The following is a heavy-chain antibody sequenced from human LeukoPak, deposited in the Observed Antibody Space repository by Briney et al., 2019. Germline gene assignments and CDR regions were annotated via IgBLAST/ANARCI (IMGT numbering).Heavy chain of an antibody. V-gene: IGHV4-59*01. J-gene: IGHJ4*02. Sequence: SETLSLTCTVSGGSIGSYYWSWIRQPPGKGLEWIGYIYYSGGTNYNPSLKSRVTISVDTSKNQFSLKLSSVTAADTAVYYCARDGYSSSWYSLDYWGQGTLVTVSS. CDR3: ARDGYSSSWYSLDY. CDR1: GGSIGSYY. CDR2: IYYSGGT. D-gene: IGHD6-13*01.